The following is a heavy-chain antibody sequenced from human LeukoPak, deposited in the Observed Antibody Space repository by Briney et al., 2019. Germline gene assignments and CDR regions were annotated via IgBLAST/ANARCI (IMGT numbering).Heavy chain of an antibody. CDR2: IIPIFGTA. D-gene: IGHD6-19*01. J-gene: IGHJ4*02. CDR1: GGTFSSYA. CDR3: ARGTAVAAPFDY. V-gene: IGHV1-69*13. Sequence: ASVKVSCKASGGTFSSYAISWVRQAPGQGLEWMGGIIPIFGTANYAQKFQGRVTITADESTSTAYMELSSLRSEDTAVYYCARGTAVAAPFDYWGQGTLVTVSS.